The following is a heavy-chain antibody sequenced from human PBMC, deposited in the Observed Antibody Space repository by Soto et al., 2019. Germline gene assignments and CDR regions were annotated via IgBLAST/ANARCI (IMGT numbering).Heavy chain of an antibody. J-gene: IGHJ6*02. Sequence: ASVKVSCKASGYTFTSYAMHWVRQAPGQRLEWTGWINAGNGNTKSSQKFQGRVTITRDTSASTAYMELSSLRSEDTAVYFCASSYSNYALIDYYYYGMDVWGQGTTVTVSS. CDR2: INAGNGNT. V-gene: IGHV1-3*01. CDR3: ASSYSNYALIDYYYYGMDV. CDR1: GYTFTSYA. D-gene: IGHD4-4*01.